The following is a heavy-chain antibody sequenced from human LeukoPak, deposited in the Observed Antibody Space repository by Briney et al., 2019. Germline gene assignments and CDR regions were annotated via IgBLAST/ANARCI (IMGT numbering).Heavy chain of an antibody. CDR2: IYYSGST. CDR3: ARHLQWLAPYYYYGMDV. CDR1: GGSISSSSYY. J-gene: IGHJ6*02. D-gene: IGHD6-19*01. V-gene: IGHV4-39*01. Sequence: SETLFLTCTVSGGSISSSSYYWGWLRQPPGKGLEWIGSIYYSGSTYYNPSLKSRVTISVDTSKNQFSLKLSPVTAADTAVYYCARHLQWLAPYYYYGMDVWGQGTTVTVSS.